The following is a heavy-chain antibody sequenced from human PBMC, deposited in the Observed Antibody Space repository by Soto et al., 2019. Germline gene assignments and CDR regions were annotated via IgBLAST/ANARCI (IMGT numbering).Heavy chain of an antibody. CDR1: GYTFTSYY. V-gene: IGHV1-2*02. CDR3: ARDNSGYGYYYYYGMDV. D-gene: IGHD5-12*01. J-gene: IGHJ6*02. CDR2: INPITGGT. Sequence: ASVKVSCKASGYTFTSYYIHWVRQAPGQGLEWMGWINPITGGTNYAPKFQGRVTMTRDTSITTAYMELRSLRSDDTAVYYCARDNSGYGYYYYYGMDVWGQGTTVTVSS.